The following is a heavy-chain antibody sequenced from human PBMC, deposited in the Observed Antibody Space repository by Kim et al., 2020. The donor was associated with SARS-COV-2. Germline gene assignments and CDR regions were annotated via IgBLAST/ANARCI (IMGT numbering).Heavy chain of an antibody. J-gene: IGHJ6*02. Sequence: YYGNCLKGRVTISRDKSKNRLYLQVGSLGAEDIAVYYCERYSRGYGMDVWGQGTTVTVSS. D-gene: IGHD6-13*01. CDR3: ERYSRGYGMDV. V-gene: IGHV3-64*01.